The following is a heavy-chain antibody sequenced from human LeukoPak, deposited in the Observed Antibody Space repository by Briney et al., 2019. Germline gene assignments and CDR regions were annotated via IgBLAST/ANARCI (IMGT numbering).Heavy chain of an antibody. CDR2: INHSGST. CDR1: GGSFSGYY. Sequence: SETLSLTCAVYGGSFSGYYWSWIRQPPGKGLEWIGEINHSGSTNYNPSLKSRVTISVDTSKNQFSLKLSSVTAADTAVYYCARGFGANWDFWGQGTPVPVSS. D-gene: IGHD4/OR15-4a*01. V-gene: IGHV4-34*01. CDR3: ARGFGANWDF. J-gene: IGHJ4*02.